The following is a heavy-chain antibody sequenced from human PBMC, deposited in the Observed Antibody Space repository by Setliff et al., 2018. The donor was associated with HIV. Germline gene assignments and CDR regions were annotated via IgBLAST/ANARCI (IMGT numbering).Heavy chain of an antibody. CDR3: AREDYYHYGMDV. Sequence: SETLSLTCTVSGGSISSGSYYWNWIRQPAGKGLEWVGRIYTSGSTNYNPSLKSRVTISVDKSKNQFSLKLSSVTAADTAVYYCAREDYYHYGMDVWGQGTTVTVSS. V-gene: IGHV4-61*02. CDR2: IYTSGST. J-gene: IGHJ6*02. CDR1: GGSISSGSYY.